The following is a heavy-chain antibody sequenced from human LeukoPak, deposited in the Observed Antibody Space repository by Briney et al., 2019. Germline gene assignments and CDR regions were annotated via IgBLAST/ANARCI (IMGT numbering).Heavy chain of an antibody. D-gene: IGHD6-19*01. J-gene: IGHJ4*02. Sequence: ASVKVSCKASGYTFTSYYMHWVRQAPGQGLEWMGIINPSGGTTNYAQKFQGRVTMTRDTSTSTVYMELSSLRSEDTAVYYCARFAVHRRIAVTGQFGLDYWGRGTLVTVSS. CDR2: INPSGGTT. V-gene: IGHV1-46*01. CDR1: GYTFTSYY. CDR3: ARFAVHRRIAVTGQFGLDY.